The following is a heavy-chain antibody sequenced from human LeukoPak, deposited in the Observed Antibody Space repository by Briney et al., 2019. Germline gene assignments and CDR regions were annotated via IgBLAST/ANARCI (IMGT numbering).Heavy chain of an antibody. Sequence: SETLSLTCTVSGGSISSSSYYWGWVRPPPGKGLGWIGSIYYSGSTYYHPSLKSRVTISVDTSKNQFSLKLSSVTAADTAVYYCARNGGADSSSWSARRLGFDYWGQGTLVTVSS. CDR1: GGSISSSSYY. CDR2: IYYSGST. J-gene: IGHJ4*02. V-gene: IGHV4-39*07. D-gene: IGHD6-13*01. CDR3: ARNGGADSSSWSARRLGFDY.